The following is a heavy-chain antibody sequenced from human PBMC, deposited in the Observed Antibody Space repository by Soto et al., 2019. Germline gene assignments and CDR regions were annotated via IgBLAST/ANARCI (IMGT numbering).Heavy chain of an antibody. D-gene: IGHD2-2*01. CDR1: GYSFTSYW. CDR3: ARHPVGYCSSTSCSKRLDYYYMDV. J-gene: IGHJ6*03. Sequence: PGESLKISCKGSGYSFTSYWIGWVRQMPGKGLEWMGIIYPGDSDTRYSPSFQGQVTISADKSISTAYLQWSSLKASDTAMYYCARHPVGYCSSTSCSKRLDYYYMDVWGKGTTVTVSS. CDR2: IYPGDSDT. V-gene: IGHV5-51*01.